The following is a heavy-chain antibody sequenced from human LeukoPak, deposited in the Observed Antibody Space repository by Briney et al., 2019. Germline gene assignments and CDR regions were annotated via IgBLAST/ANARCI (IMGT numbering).Heavy chain of an antibody. J-gene: IGHJ4*02. V-gene: IGHV3-21*01. D-gene: IGHD5-18*01. CDR3: ARGWIQPDY. CDR1: GLTFNTYH. Sequence: GGSLRLSCAGSGLTFNTYHMTWVRQAPGKGLEWVSPISTSGSDIYSADSLKGRFTISRDNAKNSLYLQMDSLRAEDTAVYYCARGWIQPDYWGQGTLVTVSS. CDR2: ISTSGSDI.